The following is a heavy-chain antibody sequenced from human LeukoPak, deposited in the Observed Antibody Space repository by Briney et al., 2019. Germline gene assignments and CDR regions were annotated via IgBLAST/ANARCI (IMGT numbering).Heavy chain of an antibody. CDR1: GGTFISYA. Sequence: GASVKVSCKASGGTFISYAISWVRQAPGQGLEWMGGIIPIFGTANYAQKFQGRVTITADESTSTAYMELSSLRSEDTAVYYCARDPWVYCGGDCYSDAFDIWGQGTMVTVSS. CDR2: IIPIFGTA. CDR3: ARDPWVYCGGDCYSDAFDI. J-gene: IGHJ3*02. D-gene: IGHD2-21*02. V-gene: IGHV1-69*13.